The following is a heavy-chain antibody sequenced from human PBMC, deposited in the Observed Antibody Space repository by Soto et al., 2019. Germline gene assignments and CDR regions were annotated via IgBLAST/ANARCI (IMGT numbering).Heavy chain of an antibody. CDR2: IHYSGSA. J-gene: IGHJ3*02. V-gene: IGHV4-59*01. CDR3: ARMNQLAPKRNAFDI. CDR1: GGSINSYF. Sequence: SETLSLTCTFSGGSINSYFWTLIRPSPGKGLQWIGYIHYSGSANYNPSLKTRVTMSVDTSKTQFSLSLTSVTAADTAVYYCARMNQLAPKRNAFDIWGQGTMVTVSS. D-gene: IGHD1-1*01.